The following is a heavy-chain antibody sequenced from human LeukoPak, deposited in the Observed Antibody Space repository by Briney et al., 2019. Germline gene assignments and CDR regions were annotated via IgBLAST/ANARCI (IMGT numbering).Heavy chain of an antibody. CDR2: ISYDGSNK. J-gene: IGHJ4*02. Sequence: AGGSLRPSCAASGFTFSSYAMHWVRQAPGKGLEWVAVISYDGSNKYYADSVKGRFTISRDNSKNTLYLQMNSLRAEDTAVYYCARRTTLGFDYWGQGTLVTVSS. CDR3: ARRTTLGFDY. D-gene: IGHD4-17*01. CDR1: GFTFSSYA. V-gene: IGHV3-30-3*01.